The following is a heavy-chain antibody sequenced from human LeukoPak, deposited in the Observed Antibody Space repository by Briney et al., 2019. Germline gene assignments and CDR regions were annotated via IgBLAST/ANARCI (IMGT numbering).Heavy chain of an antibody. CDR3: GAREGYDIFLN. CDR1: GGSISSSSYY. D-gene: IGHD3-9*01. V-gene: IGHV4-39*01. CDR2: IYYSGST. Sequence: SETLSLTCTVSGGSISSSSYYWGWIRQPPGKGLEWIGSIYYSGSTYYNPSLKSRVTISVDTSKNQFSLKLSSVTAADTAVYYCGAREGYDIFLNWGQGTLVTVSS. J-gene: IGHJ4*02.